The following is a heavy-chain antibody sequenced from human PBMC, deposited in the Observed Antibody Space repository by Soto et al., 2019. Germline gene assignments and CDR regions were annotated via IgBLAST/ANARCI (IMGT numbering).Heavy chain of an antibody. Sequence: NPSETLSLTCTVSGGSISSYYWSWIRQPPGKGLEWIGYIYYSGSTNYNPSLKSRVTISVDTSKNQFSLKLSSVTAADTAVYYCARSTQYSGSYYDYWGQGTLVTVSS. CDR2: IYYSGST. CDR3: ARSTQYSGSYYDY. CDR1: GGSISSYY. V-gene: IGHV4-59*01. D-gene: IGHD1-26*01. J-gene: IGHJ4*02.